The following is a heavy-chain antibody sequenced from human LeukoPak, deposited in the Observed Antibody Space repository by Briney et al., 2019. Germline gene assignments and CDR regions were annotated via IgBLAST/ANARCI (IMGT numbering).Heavy chain of an antibody. CDR2: ISGSGGST. Sequence: PGGSLRLSCAASGFSFSSYLMSWVRQAPGKGLEWVSAISGSGGSTYYADSVKGRFTISRDNSKNTLYLQMNSLRAEDTAVYYCAKSLGYCSGGSCYSCCDFDYWGQGTLVTVSS. CDR3: AKSLGYCSGGSCYSCCDFDY. J-gene: IGHJ4*02. D-gene: IGHD2-15*01. V-gene: IGHV3-23*01. CDR1: GFSFSSYL.